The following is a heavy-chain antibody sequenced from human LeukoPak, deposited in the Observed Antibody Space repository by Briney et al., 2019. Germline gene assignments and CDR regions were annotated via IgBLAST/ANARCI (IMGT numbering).Heavy chain of an antibody. D-gene: IGHD3-10*01. CDR3: ARDRVGVRGVTYFDY. Sequence: GGSLRLSCAASGFTFSSYSMNWVRQAPGKGLEWVAVISYDGSNKYYADSVKGRFTISRDNSKNTLYLQMNSLRAEDTAVYYCARDRVGVRGVTYFDYWGQGTLVTVSS. CDR2: ISYDGSNK. V-gene: IGHV3-30*03. CDR1: GFTFSSYS. J-gene: IGHJ4*02.